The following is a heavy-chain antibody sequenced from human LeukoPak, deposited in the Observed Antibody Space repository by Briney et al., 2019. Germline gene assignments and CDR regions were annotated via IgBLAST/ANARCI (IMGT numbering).Heavy chain of an antibody. D-gene: IGHD5-18*01. Sequence: SVKVSCKASGGTFSSYAISRVRQAPGQGLEWMGGIIPIFGTANYAQKFQGRVTITADKSTSTAYMELSSLRSEDTAVYYCASSGYSFDYYYYMDVWGKGTTVTVSS. J-gene: IGHJ6*03. CDR1: GGTFSSYA. CDR3: ASSGYSFDYYYYMDV. CDR2: IIPIFGTA. V-gene: IGHV1-69*06.